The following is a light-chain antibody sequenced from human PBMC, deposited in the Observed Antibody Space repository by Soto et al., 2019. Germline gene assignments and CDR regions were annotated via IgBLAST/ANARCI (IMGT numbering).Light chain of an antibody. CDR3: QQYYSYPWT. CDR2: AAS. V-gene: IGKV1-8*01. J-gene: IGKJ1*01. Sequence: AIRMTQSPSSFSASTGDRVTITCRASQGISSYLAWYQQKPGKAPKLLIYAASTLQSGVPSRFSGSGSGTDCTLTISCLQSEDVATYYCQQYYSYPWTFGQGTKMDIK. CDR1: QGISSY.